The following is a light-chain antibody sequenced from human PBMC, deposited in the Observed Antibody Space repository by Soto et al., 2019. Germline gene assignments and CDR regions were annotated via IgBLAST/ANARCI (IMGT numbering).Light chain of an antibody. CDR3: QHYNNWPPLK. V-gene: IGKV3-15*01. J-gene: IGKJ4*02. CDR1: QRVSNN. CDR2: GAS. Sequence: ELSMTQSPATLSVSPGERATLSCRASQRVSNNLAWYQQKPGQAPTLPIYGASTRATGIPARFSGSGSGTALSPTINNFQTEDFAVYYCQHYNNWPPLKFXGGTKVDIK.